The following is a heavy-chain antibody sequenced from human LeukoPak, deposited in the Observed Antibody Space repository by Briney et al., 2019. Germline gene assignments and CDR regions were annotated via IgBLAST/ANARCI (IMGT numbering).Heavy chain of an antibody. Sequence: SETLSLTXTVSGYSISSGYYWGWLRQPPGKGLEWIGSIYHSGSTYYNPSLKSRVTISVDTSKNQFSLKLSSVTAADTAVYYCARLERYCSSTSCYIKNWFDPWGQGTLVTVSS. CDR2: IYHSGST. D-gene: IGHD2-2*02. CDR1: GYSISSGYY. J-gene: IGHJ5*02. CDR3: ARLERYCSSTSCYIKNWFDP. V-gene: IGHV4-38-2*02.